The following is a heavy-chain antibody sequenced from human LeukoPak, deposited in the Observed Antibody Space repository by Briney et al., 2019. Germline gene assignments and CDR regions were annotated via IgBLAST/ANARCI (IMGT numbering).Heavy chain of an antibody. CDR2: IYHSGST. Sequence: SETLSLTCAVSGGSISSSNWWSWVRQPPGKGLEWIGEIYHSGSTNYNPSLKSRVTISVDTSKNQFSLKLSSVTAADTAVYYCARLTYSSGYLGYWGQGTLVTVSS. J-gene: IGHJ4*02. D-gene: IGHD3-22*01. CDR3: ARLTYSSGYLGY. V-gene: IGHV4-4*02. CDR1: GGSISSSNW.